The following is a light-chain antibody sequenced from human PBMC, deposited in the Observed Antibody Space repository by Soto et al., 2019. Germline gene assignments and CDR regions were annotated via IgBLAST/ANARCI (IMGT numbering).Light chain of an antibody. V-gene: IGKV4-1*01. CDR3: QQYYTNPRT. CDR1: QSDLYSSDNRNY. Sequence: DIVMTQSPDSLAVSLGERATVNCKSGQSDLYSSDNRNYLAWYQQKPGQSPKLLISWASTRESGVPDRFSGSGSGTDFTLTISSLQAEDVAVYFCQQYYTNPRTFGQGTKVEIK. J-gene: IGKJ1*01. CDR2: WAS.